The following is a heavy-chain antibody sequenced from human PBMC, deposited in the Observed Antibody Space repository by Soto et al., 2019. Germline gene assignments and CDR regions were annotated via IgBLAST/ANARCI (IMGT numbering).Heavy chain of an antibody. V-gene: IGHV4-39*01. D-gene: IGHD4-17*01. Sequence: PSETLSLTCTVSGGSISSSSYYWGWIRQPPGKGLEWIGSIYYSGSTYYNPSLKSRVTISVDTSKNQFSLKLSSVTAADTAVYYCARSTDRPGAFDIWGQGTMVTVSS. CDR2: IYYSGST. CDR1: GGSISSSSYY. CDR3: ARSTDRPGAFDI. J-gene: IGHJ3*02.